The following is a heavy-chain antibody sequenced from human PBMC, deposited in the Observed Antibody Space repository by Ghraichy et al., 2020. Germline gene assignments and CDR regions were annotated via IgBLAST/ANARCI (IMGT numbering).Heavy chain of an antibody. CDR2: ISGSSTTI. D-gene: IGHD4/OR15-4a*01. CDR1: EFTFSTYA. J-gene: IGHJ4*02. CDR3: ARDSGRGGADDY. V-gene: IGHV3-48*01. Sequence: GGSLRLSCAVSEFTFSTYAMTWVRQAPGKGLEWVSYISGSSTTIFYSDSVKGRFTVFRDNAKKSLYLQMDSLRAEDTAVYYCARDSGRGGADDYWGQGTLVTVSS.